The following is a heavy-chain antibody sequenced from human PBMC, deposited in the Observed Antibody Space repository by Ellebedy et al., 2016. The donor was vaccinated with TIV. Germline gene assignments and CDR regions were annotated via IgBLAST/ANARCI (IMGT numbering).Heavy chain of an antibody. V-gene: IGHV3-64D*06. Sequence: GESLKISXSASGFTFSDYSMLWVRQAPGKGLEYVSAIRSSGGTTYYADSVKGRFTISRDNSKNTLYLQMSSLRAEDTAVYYCAKDQEFYYDSGSNFDSWGQGTLVTVSS. CDR1: GFTFSDYS. CDR3: AKDQEFYYDSGSNFDS. J-gene: IGHJ4*02. CDR2: IRSSGGTT. D-gene: IGHD3-10*01.